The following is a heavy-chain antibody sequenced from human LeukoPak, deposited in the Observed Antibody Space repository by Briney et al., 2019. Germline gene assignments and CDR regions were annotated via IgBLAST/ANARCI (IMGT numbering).Heavy chain of an antibody. V-gene: IGHV4-30-2*01. J-gene: IGHJ4*02. CDR1: GGSISSGGYY. CDR2: IYHSGST. Sequence: SETLSLTCTVSGGSISSGGYYWSWIRQPPGKGLEWIGYIYHSGSTYYNPSLKSRVTISVDRSKNQFSLKLSSVTAADTAVYYCARIDEYSSSSIDYWGQGTLVTVSS. CDR3: ARIDEYSSSSIDY. D-gene: IGHD6-6*01.